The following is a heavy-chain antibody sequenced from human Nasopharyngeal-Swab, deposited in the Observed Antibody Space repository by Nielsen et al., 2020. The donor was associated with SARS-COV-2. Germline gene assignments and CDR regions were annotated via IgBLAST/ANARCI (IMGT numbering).Heavy chain of an antibody. CDR3: ARGRQWAAAGDDALDI. CDR1: GFTFDDYG. Sequence: GGSLRLSCAASGFTFDDYGMNWVRQAPGKGLEWVSVFYSGGSTYHADSVKGRFTISRDNSKNTLYLQMNSLRAEDTAIYYCARGRQWAAAGDDALDIWGQGTMVTVSS. J-gene: IGHJ3*02. CDR2: FYSGGST. V-gene: IGHV3-66*01. D-gene: IGHD6-13*01.